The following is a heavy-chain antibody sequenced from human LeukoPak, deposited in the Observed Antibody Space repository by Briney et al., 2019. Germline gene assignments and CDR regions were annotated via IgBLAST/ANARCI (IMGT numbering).Heavy chain of an antibody. CDR2: MNPNSGNT. J-gene: IGHJ4*02. CDR1: GYTFTSYD. CDR3: ARVVSSNSRITIFGVVIARTYYFDY. Sequence: ASVKVSCKASGYTFTSYDINWVRQATGHGLEWMGWMNPNSGNTGYAQKFQGRVTITRNTSISTAYMELSSLRSEDTAVYYCARVVSSNSRITIFGVVIARTYYFDYWGQGTLVTVSS. D-gene: IGHD3-3*01. V-gene: IGHV1-8*03.